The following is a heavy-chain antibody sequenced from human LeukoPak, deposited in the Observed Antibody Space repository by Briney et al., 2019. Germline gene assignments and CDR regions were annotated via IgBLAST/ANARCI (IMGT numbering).Heavy chain of an antibody. V-gene: IGHV3-53*01. D-gene: IGHD6-19*01. CDR1: GFTVSTNY. J-gene: IGHJ3*02. Sequence: GGSLRLSWAASGFTVSTNYMTWVRQAPGKGLEWVSVIYSGGNTYYADSVKGRFTISRDNSKNTLYLQMNSLRAEDTAVYYCARAEQWLGKGAFDIWGQGTMVTVSS. CDR3: ARAEQWLGKGAFDI. CDR2: IYSGGNT.